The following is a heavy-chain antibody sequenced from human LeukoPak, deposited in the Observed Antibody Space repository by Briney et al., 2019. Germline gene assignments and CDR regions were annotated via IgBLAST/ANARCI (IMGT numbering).Heavy chain of an antibody. D-gene: IGHD3-3*01. CDR1: GGSISSSSYY. CDR3: ARHHYDFWSGYWFDP. Sequence: SETLSLTCTVSGGSISSSSYYWGWIRQPPGKGLEWIGSIYYSGSTYYNPSLKSRVTISVDTSKNQFSLKLSSATAADTAVYYCARHHYDFWSGYWFDPWGQGTLVTVSS. V-gene: IGHV4-39*01. CDR2: IYYSGST. J-gene: IGHJ5*02.